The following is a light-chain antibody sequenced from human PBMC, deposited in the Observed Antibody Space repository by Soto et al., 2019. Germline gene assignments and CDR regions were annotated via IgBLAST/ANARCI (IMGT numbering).Light chain of an antibody. J-gene: IGKJ1*01. V-gene: IGKV3-15*01. CDR3: QQYSNWVRT. CDR1: QSVGSN. CDR2: GES. Sequence: EIVMTQSPATLSVSPGERATLSCRASQSVGSNLVWYQQRPGQAPRLLIYGESTRATGIPARFSGSGSGTDFTLTISSLQSEDFAVYYCQQYSNWVRTFGQGTKVEIK.